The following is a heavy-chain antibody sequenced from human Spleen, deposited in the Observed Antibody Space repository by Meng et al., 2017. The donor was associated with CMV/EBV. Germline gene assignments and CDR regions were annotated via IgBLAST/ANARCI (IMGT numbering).Heavy chain of an antibody. J-gene: IGHJ4*02. V-gene: IGHV1-18*01. CDR1: GYSFTSYG. Sequence: ASVKVSCKASGYSFTSYGISWVRQAPGQGPEWMEWISAYSGKTSYAQKFQDRLTLTTDISTSTAYMDLRSLKSEDTANYYCARDHVVRGVYCAYWGQGTQVTVSS. CDR3: ARDHVVRGVYCAY. D-gene: IGHD3-10*01. CDR2: ISAYSGKT.